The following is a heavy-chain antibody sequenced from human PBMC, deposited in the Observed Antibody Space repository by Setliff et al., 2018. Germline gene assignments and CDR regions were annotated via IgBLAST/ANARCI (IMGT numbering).Heavy chain of an antibody. CDR2: INHRGST. D-gene: IGHD3-3*01. Sequence: PSETLSLTCAAYGGTFSDYYWTWIRQPPGKGLEWVGEINHRGSTNYNPSLKSRVTISADTSKNQFSLKLRSVTAADTAVYYCARMSGFLYMDVWGKGTTVTVSS. CDR3: ARMSGFLYMDV. CDR1: GGTFSDYY. V-gene: IGHV4-34*01. J-gene: IGHJ6*03.